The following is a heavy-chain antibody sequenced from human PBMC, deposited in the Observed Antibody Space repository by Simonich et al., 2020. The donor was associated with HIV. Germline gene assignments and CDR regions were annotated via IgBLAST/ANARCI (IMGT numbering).Heavy chain of an antibody. CDR1: GGSFSGYY. CDR2: INHSGST. D-gene: IGHD2-2*01. CDR3: ARGFYQRLYYFDY. Sequence: QVQLQQWGAGLLKPSETLSLTCAGYGGSFSGYYRGWIRQPPGQGLAWIGEINHSGSTNYNPSLKRRVTISVDTSKNQFSLKLCSVTAADTAVYYCARGFYQRLYYFDYWGQGTLVTVSS. J-gene: IGHJ4*02. V-gene: IGHV4-34*01.